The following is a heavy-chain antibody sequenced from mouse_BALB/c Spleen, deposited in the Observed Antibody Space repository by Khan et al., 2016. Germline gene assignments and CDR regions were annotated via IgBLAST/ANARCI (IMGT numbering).Heavy chain of an antibody. J-gene: IGHJ4*01. CDR1: GYSFTSYY. CDR3: ARSTHSFYAMDY. V-gene: IGHV1S135*01. CDR2: IDPFNGGT. Sequence: VQLKESGPELMKPGASVKISCKAPGYSFTSYYMHWVMQSHGKSLEWIGYIDPFNGGTSYNQKFKGKATLTVDKSSSTAYMHLSSLTSEDSAVLYCARSTHSFYAMDYWGQGTSVTVSS.